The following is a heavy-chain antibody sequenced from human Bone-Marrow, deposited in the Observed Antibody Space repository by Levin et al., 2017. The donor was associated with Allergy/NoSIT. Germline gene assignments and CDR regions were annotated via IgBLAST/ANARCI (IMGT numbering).Heavy chain of an antibody. CDR2: ISGQKGDT. J-gene: IGHJ5*01. V-gene: IGHV1-18*01. D-gene: IGHD1-1*01. Sequence: ASVKVSCKTFGYTFKNYAISWVRQAPGQGLEWVGWISGQKGDTNYAQKVQGRVNMTTDTSTGTVFMELRSLRFDDTAIYYCVRDLNRWKDPWSYNWFDSWGQGTLVTVSS. CDR3: VRDLNRWKDPWSYNWFDS. CDR1: GYTFKNYA.